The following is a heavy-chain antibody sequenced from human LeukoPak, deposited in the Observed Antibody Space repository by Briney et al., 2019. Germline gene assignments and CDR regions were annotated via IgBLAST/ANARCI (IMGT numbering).Heavy chain of an antibody. CDR1: GGTFSSYA. Sequence: ASVKVSCKASGGTFSSYAISWVRQAPGQGLEWMGGIIPIFGTANYAQKFQGRVTITADKSTSTAYMELSSLRSEDTAVYYCAREDYYDSHFDYWGQGTLVTVSS. CDR3: AREDYYDSHFDY. CDR2: IIPIFGTA. D-gene: IGHD3-22*01. J-gene: IGHJ4*02. V-gene: IGHV1-69*06.